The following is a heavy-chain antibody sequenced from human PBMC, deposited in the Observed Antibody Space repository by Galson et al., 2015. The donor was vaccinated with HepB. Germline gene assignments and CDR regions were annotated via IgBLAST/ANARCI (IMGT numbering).Heavy chain of an antibody. CDR2: ISAYNGNT. Sequence: SVKVSCKASGYTFTSYGISWVRQAPGQGLEWMGWISAYNGNTNYAQKLQGRVTMTTDTSTSTAYTELRSLRSDETAVYYCARDRGYYDSSGYYYYYYGMDVWGQGTTVTVSS. CDR3: ARDRGYYDSSGYYYYYYGMDV. V-gene: IGHV1-18*01. CDR1: GYTFTSYG. J-gene: IGHJ6*02. D-gene: IGHD3-22*01.